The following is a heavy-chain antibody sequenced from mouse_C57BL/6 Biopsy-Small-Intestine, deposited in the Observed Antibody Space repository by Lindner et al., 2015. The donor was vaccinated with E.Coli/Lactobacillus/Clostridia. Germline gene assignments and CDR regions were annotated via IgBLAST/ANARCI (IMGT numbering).Heavy chain of an antibody. CDR3: ARSGYYYDGRKDALDY. CDR2: INPYYGST. D-gene: IGHD1-1*01. J-gene: IGHJ4*01. V-gene: IGHV1-39*01. CDR1: GYSFTGYN. Sequence: VQLQESGAELVKPGASVKISCKASGYSFTGYNMNWVKQSHGKSLQWIGNINPYYGSTNYNQNFKGKATLTVDKSSSTAFMQLNSLTSEDSAVYFCARSGYYYDGRKDALDYWGQGTSVTVSS.